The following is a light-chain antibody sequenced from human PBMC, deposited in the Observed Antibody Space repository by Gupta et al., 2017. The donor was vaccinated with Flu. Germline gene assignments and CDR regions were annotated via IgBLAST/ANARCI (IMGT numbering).Light chain of an antibody. CDR3: NSRDSSGNHWV. CDR2: GKN. CDR1: SLRSYY. Sequence: SSELTQDPAVSVALGQTVRITCQGDSLRSYYASWFQQKPGQAPVLVIYGKNNRPSGIPDRFSGSSSGNTASLTITGAQAEDEXDYYCNSRDSSGNHWVFGGGTKLTVL. J-gene: IGLJ3*02. V-gene: IGLV3-19*01.